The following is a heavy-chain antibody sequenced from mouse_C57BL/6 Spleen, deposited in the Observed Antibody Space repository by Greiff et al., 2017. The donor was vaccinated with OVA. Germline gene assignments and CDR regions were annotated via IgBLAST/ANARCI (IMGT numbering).Heavy chain of an antibody. CDR3: ARFGYFDV. V-gene: IGHV1-69*01. CDR2: IDPSDSYT. Sequence: VKLQQPGAELVMPGASVKLSCKASGYTFTSYWMHWVKQRPGQGLEWIGEIDPSDSYTNYNQKFKGKSTLTVDKSSSTAYMQLSSLTSEDSAVYYCARFGYFDVWGTGTTVTVSS. CDR1: GYTFTSYW. J-gene: IGHJ1*03.